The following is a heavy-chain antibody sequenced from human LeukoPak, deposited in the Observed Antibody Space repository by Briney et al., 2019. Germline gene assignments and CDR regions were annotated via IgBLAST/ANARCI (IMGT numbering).Heavy chain of an antibody. D-gene: IGHD4-17*01. CDR2: IYYSGST. CDR3: ASSYDYGNWFDP. CDR1: GGSISSYY. J-gene: IGHJ5*02. Sequence: SETLSLTCTVSGGSISSYYWSCIRQPPGKGLEWIGYIYYSGSTNYNPSLKSRVTISVDTSKNQFSLKLSSVTAADTAVYYCASSYDYGNWFDPWGQGTLVTVSS. V-gene: IGHV4-59*01.